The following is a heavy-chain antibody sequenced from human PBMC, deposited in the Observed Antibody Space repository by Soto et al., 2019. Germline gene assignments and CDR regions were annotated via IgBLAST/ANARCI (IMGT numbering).Heavy chain of an antibody. CDR2: IRSKANSYAT. Sequence: EVQLVESGGGLVQPGGSLKLSCAASGFTFSGSAMHWVRQASGKGLEWVGRIRSKANSYATAYAASVKGRFTISRDDSKNTAYLQMNSLKTEDTAVYYCVYMSGYCSSTSCYAPYYYYYYMDVWGKGPTVTVSS. D-gene: IGHD2-2*01. J-gene: IGHJ6*03. V-gene: IGHV3-73*01. CDR3: VYMSGYCSSTSCYAPYYYYYYMDV. CDR1: GFTFSGSA.